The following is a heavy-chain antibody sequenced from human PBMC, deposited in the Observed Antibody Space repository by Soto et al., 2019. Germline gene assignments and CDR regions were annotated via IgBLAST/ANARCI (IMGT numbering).Heavy chain of an antibody. CDR1: GYTFSDYY. CDR2: IDTSGTKI. D-gene: IGHD2-2*01. J-gene: IGHJ5*02. V-gene: IGHV3-11*01. CDR3: ARELSSTSAIPFDP. Sequence: GGSLRLSCAASGYTFSDYYMSWIRQAPGKGLEWISYIDTSGTKIYYADSVRGRFTISRDNAKNSLYLQMNSLRAEDTALYHCARELSSTSAIPFDPWGQGTLVTVSS.